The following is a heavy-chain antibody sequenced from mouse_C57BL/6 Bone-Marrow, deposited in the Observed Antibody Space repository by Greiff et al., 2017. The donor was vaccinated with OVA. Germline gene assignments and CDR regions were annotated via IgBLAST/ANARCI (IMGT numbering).Heavy chain of an antibody. V-gene: IGHV1-85*01. CDR2: IYPRDGST. CDR1: GYTFTSYD. D-gene: IGHD1-1*01. CDR3: AREDYDYGSSLAWFAY. Sequence: QVQLQQSGPELVKPGASVKLSCKASGYTFTSYDINWVKQRPGQGLEWIGWIYPRDGSTKYNEKFKGKATLTVDTSSSTAYMELHSLTSEDSAVYFCAREDYDYGSSLAWFAYWGQGTLVTVSA. J-gene: IGHJ3*01.